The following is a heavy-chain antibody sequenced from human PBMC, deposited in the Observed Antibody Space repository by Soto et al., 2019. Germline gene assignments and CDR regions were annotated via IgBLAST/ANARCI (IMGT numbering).Heavy chain of an antibody. CDR3: ARDRGFRFLEWLFFAFDS. D-gene: IGHD3-3*01. CDR1: GYTFTSYA. CDR2: INAGNGNT. Sequence: ASVKVSCKASGYTFTSYAMHWVRQAPGQRLEWMGWINAGNGNTKYSQKFQGRVTITRDTSASTAYMELSSLRSEDTAVYYCARDRGFRFLEWLFFAFDSWGQGTMVTVSS. V-gene: IGHV1-3*01. J-gene: IGHJ3*02.